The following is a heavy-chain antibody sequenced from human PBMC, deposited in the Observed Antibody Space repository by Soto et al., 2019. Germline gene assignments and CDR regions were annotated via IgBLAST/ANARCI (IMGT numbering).Heavy chain of an antibody. CDR3: AKDRGDFWSGYYADFDV. V-gene: IGHV3-21*04. CDR2: ISSGSSYI. Sequence: GGSLRLSCAASGFTFSTYTMNWVRQAPGKGLEWISSISSGSSYIYYAGSVKGRFTISRDNAKNTLYLQMNNLRPEDTAVYYCAKDRGDFWSGYYADFDVWGQGTMVTVSS. CDR1: GFTFSTYT. J-gene: IGHJ3*01. D-gene: IGHD3-3*01.